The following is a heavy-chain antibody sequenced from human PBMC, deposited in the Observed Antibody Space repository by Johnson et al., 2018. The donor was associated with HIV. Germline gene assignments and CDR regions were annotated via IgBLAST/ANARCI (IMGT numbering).Heavy chain of an antibody. CDR3: AKAYSSSWYGLDAFDI. CDR1: GFTFDDYA. J-gene: IGHJ3*02. V-gene: IGHV3-9*01. CDR2: ISWNSGSI. Sequence: VQLVESGGGLVQPGRSLRLSCAASGFTFDDYAMHWVRQAPGTGLEWVSGISWNSGSIGYADSVNGRFTISRDNAKNSLYLQMNSLRAEDTALYYCAKAYSSSWYGLDAFDIWGQGTMVTVSS. D-gene: IGHD6-13*01.